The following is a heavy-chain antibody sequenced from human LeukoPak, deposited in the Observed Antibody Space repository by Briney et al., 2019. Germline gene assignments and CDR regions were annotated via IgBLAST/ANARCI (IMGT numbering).Heavy chain of an antibody. Sequence: SDTLSLTCAVSGYSISSDYFWGCIRQPPGKGLEYIGAIYHSGSTYYNPSLKSRVIISVDTSNNQFSLKLNSVTAADTAVYYCARGILLWGQGTLVTVSS. CDR2: IYHSGST. D-gene: IGHD2-15*01. J-gene: IGHJ4*02. CDR1: GYSISSDYF. CDR3: ARGILL. V-gene: IGHV4-38-2*01.